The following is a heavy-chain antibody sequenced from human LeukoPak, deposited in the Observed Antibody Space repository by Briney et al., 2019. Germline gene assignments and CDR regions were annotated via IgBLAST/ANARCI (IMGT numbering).Heavy chain of an antibody. D-gene: IGHD5-18*01. CDR3: AREGYSYGYFHYYYYMDV. CDR1: GYTFTSYD. J-gene: IGHJ6*03. Sequence: VASVKVSCKASGYTFTSYDINWVRQATGQGLEWMGWMNPNSGNTGYAQKFQGRVTMTRNTSISTAYMELSSLRSEDTAVYYCAREGYSYGYFHYYYYMDVWGKGTTVTISS. V-gene: IGHV1-8*01. CDR2: MNPNSGNT.